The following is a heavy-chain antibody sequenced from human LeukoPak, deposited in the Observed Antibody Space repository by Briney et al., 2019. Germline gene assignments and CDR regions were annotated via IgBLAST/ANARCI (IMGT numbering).Heavy chain of an antibody. D-gene: IGHD5-12*01. CDR1: GYTFTGYY. CDR3: ARDKYTGYETFDY. CDR2: INPNNGGT. Sequence: ASVKVSCKASGYTFTGYYIHWVRQAPGQGLEWMGWINPNNGGTNYAQKFQGRVTMTRDTSISTAYMELNRLTSDDTAVYYCARDKYTGYETFDYWGQGAPVTVSS. J-gene: IGHJ4*02. V-gene: IGHV1-2*02.